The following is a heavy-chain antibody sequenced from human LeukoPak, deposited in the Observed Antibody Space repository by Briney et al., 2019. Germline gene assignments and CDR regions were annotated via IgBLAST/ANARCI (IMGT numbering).Heavy chain of an antibody. CDR3: ARQDGLWVGDLGGWFDF. V-gene: IGHV4-4*09. Sequence: SETLSLTCTVSGTSISRHYWSWLRQSAGLGLEWLGYISTTGSATYNPSLEGRVTMSEDTSQNQLSLTLSSVTAADTAVYFCARQDGLWVGDLGGWFDFWGQGIQVTVSS. CDR1: GTSISRHY. J-gene: IGHJ5*01. D-gene: IGHD3-10*01. CDR2: ISTTGSA.